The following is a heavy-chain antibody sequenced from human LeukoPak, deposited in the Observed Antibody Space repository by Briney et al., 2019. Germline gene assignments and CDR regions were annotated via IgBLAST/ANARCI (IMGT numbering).Heavy chain of an antibody. V-gene: IGHV3-49*04. CDR3: TRSEGGGDYYYYYYMDV. J-gene: IGHJ6*03. CDR2: IRSKTYGGTT. CDR1: GFTFGDYA. D-gene: IGHD3-16*01. Sequence: GGSLRLSCTASGFTFGDYAMSWVRQAPGKGLECVGFIRSKTYGGTTEYAASVRGRFTISRDVSKSIAYLQMNSLKTEDTAVYYFTRSEGGGDYYYYYYMDVWGRGTTVTISS.